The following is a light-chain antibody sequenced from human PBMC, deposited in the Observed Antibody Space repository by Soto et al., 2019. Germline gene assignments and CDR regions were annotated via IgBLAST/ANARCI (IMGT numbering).Light chain of an antibody. CDR1: QTVGRNY. Sequence: EIVLTQSPGSLSLSPGEGTTLSCRASQTVGRNYLAWYQQKPGQAPRLLIYAASNRATGIPARFSGSGSGTDFTLTISSLEPEDFAVYYCQQRSNWPPITFGQGTRLEIK. CDR3: QQRSNWPPIT. V-gene: IGKV3-11*01. CDR2: AAS. J-gene: IGKJ5*01.